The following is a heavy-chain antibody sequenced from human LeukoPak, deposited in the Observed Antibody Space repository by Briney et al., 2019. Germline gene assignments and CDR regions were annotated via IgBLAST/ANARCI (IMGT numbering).Heavy chain of an antibody. V-gene: IGHV3-21*01. CDR2: ITSTATHT. D-gene: IGHD3-22*01. CDR1: GFTFSGHS. Sequence: GGSLRLSCAASGFTFSGHSMSWVRQAPGKGLEWVSSITSTATHTYYADSVKGRFTISRDNAKNSLYLQMNSLRAEDTAVYYCARGGADSAYYYFDYWGQGTLVTVSS. CDR3: ARGGADSAYYYFDY. J-gene: IGHJ4*02.